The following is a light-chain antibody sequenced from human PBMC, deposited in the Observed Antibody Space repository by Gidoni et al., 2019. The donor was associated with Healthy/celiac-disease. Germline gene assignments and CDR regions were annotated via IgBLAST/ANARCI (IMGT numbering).Light chain of an antibody. CDR2: GAS. J-gene: IGKJ4*01. CDR3: QQYGSSPTS. Sequence: EIVLTQSPGTLSLSPGERATLSCRASQSVSSSYLASYQQKPGQAPRLLIYGASSRATGIPDRFSGSGSGTDFTLTISRLEPEDFAVYYCQQYGSSPTSFGGGTKVEIK. CDR1: QSVSSSY. V-gene: IGKV3-20*01.